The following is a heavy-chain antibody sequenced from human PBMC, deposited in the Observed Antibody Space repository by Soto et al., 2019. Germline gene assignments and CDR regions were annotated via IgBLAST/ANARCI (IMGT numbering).Heavy chain of an antibody. CDR3: TRANWYSEY. D-gene: IGHD7-27*01. V-gene: IGHV4-39*07. Sequence: SETLSLTCTVSGGSISSGSSYWGWIRQPPGKGLEWIGNVYYIGNTYYNPSLKGRVTMSADTSKNQLSLNLNSLTAADTAIYYCTRANWYSEYWGQGTLVTVSS. CDR1: GGSISSGSSY. J-gene: IGHJ4*02. CDR2: VYYIGNT.